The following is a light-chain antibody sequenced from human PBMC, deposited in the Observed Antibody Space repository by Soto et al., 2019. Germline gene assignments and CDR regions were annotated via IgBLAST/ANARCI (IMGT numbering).Light chain of an antibody. CDR1: QGISSY. CDR2: AAS. J-gene: IGKJ1*01. Sequence: EIPLTQSPSFLSASVGDRVTITCRASQGISSYLAWYQQNPGKAPKLLIYAASTLKSGVPSRFCGGGAGTAVSMTISSLQPEDFATYYYQQHNSYRPLTFGQGTKVEIK. V-gene: IGKV1-9*01. CDR3: QQHNSYRPLT.